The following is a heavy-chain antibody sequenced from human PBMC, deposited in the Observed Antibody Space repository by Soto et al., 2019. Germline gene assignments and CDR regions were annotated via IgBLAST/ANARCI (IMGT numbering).Heavy chain of an antibody. J-gene: IGHJ5*02. CDR1: GDSISSYY. V-gene: IGHV4-4*07. D-gene: IGHD3-22*01. CDR2: IYASGIT. Sequence: QVQLQESGPGLVKPSETLSLTCTVSGDSISSYYWSWIRQPAGKGLEWIGRIYASGITNYNPSLTRRVTMSVDMSTDQFSLKLNSVTAADTALYYCARDTYLYDSRPYYEGGWFDPWGQGTLVTVSS. CDR3: ARDTYLYDSRPYYEGGWFDP.